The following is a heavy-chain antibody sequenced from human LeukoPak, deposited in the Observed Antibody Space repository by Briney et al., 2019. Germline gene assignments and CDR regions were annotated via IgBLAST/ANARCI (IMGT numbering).Heavy chain of an antibody. CDR3: ARPRVAATPYYFDN. Sequence: GESLKISCKGSGYSFTSYWIGWVRQMPGKGPEWMGIIYPGDSDTRYSPSFQGQVTISVDKSINTAYLQWSSLKASDTAMYYCARPRVAATPYYFDNWGQGTLVTVSP. D-gene: IGHD2-15*01. CDR2: IYPGDSDT. J-gene: IGHJ4*02. V-gene: IGHV5-51*01. CDR1: GYSFTSYW.